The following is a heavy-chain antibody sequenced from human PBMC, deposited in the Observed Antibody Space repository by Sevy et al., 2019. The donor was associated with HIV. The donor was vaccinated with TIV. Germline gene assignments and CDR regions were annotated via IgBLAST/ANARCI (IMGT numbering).Heavy chain of an antibody. J-gene: IGHJ4*02. CDR2: INPNSGGT. Sequence: ASVKVSCKASGYTITGYYMHWVRQAPGQGLEWMGWINPNSGGTNYAQKFQGSVTMTRDTSISTAYMELSRLRSDDTAVYYCARERGDPYSSSWYIDYWGQGTLVTVSS. D-gene: IGHD6-13*01. CDR3: ARERGDPYSSSWYIDY. CDR1: GYTITGYY. V-gene: IGHV1-2*02.